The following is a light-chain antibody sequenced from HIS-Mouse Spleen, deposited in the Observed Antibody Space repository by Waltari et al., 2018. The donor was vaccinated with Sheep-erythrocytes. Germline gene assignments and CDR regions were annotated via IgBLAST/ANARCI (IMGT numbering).Light chain of an antibody. CDR1: QSLLHSNGYNY. V-gene: IGKV2-28*01. CDR2: LGS. CDR3: QQSYSTPQFT. Sequence: DIVMTQSPLSLPVTPGEPASISCRSSQSLLHSNGYNYLDWYLQKPGQSPQLLIYLGSNRASGVPDRFSGSGSGTDFTLTISSLQPEYFATYYCQQSYSTPQFTFGPGTKVDIK. J-gene: IGKJ3*01.